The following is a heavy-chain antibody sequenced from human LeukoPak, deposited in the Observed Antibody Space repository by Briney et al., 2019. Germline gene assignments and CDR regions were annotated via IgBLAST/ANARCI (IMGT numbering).Heavy chain of an antibody. CDR3: VRGGPSTWC. V-gene: IGHV3-74*01. Sequence: PGGSLRLSCAASGFTFKLYWMHWVRQVPGRGPVWVSRINHDGSDTIYADSVGGRFTISRDDAKNTLYLQMNNLRAEDTAVYYCVRGGPSTWCWGQGTLVTVSS. CDR2: INHDGSDT. D-gene: IGHD2-15*01. CDR1: GFTFKLYW. J-gene: IGHJ4*02.